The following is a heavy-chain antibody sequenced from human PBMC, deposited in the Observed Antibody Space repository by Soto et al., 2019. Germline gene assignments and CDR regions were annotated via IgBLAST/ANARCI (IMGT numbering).Heavy chain of an antibody. J-gene: IGHJ3*02. CDR2: ISSSGSTI. D-gene: IGHD3-9*01. V-gene: IGHV3-11*01. CDR3: ARRHYDILTGYYNVDAFDI. Sequence: GGSLRLSCAASGFTFSDYYMSWIRQAPGKGLEWVSYISSSGSTIYYADSVKGRFTISRDNAKNSLYLQMNSLRAEGTAVYYCARRHYDILTGYYNVDAFDIWGQGTMVTVSS. CDR1: GFTFSDYY.